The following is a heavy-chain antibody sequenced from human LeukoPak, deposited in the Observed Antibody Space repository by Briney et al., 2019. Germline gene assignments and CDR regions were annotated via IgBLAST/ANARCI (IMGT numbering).Heavy chain of an antibody. V-gene: IGHV6-1*01. CDR1: GDSVSSKISP. CDR2: TYYRSKWYD. CDR3: ARGSSSWFPF. J-gene: IGHJ4*02. Sequence: SQTLSLTCAISGDSVSSKISPWNWFRQSSSRGLEWLGRTYYRSKWYDDYGVSVKGRISIIPDTSKNQISLHLNSVTLDDTAVYFCARGSSSWFPFWGQGTLVTVSS. D-gene: IGHD6-13*01.